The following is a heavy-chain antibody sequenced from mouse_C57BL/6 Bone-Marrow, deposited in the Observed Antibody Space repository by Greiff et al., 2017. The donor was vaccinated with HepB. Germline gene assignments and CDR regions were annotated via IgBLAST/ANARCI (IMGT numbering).Heavy chain of an antibody. CDR3: ARDGPAGFAY. Sequence: EVKLQESGPGMVKPSQSLSLTCTVTGYSITSGYDWHWIRHFPGNKLEWMGYISYSGSTNYNPSLKSRISITHDTSKNHFFLKLNSVTTEDTATYYCARDGPAGFAYWGQGTLVTVSA. CDR1: GYSITSGYD. CDR2: ISYSGST. J-gene: IGHJ3*01. V-gene: IGHV3-1*01.